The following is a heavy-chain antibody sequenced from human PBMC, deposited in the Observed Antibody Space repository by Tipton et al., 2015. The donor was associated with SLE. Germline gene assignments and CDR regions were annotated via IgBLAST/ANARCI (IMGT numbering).Heavy chain of an antibody. CDR1: GGSISSGGYY. Sequence: TLSLTCTVSGGSISSGGYYWSWIRQHPGKGLEWVWYIYYSGSTYYNPPLKSRVTISVDTSKNQFSLKLSSVTAADTAVYYCARHGGIMVELRGWVDYWGQGTLVTVSS. D-gene: IGHD1-7*01. J-gene: IGHJ4*02. CDR2: IYYSGST. CDR3: ARHGGIMVELRGWVDY. V-gene: IGHV4-31*03.